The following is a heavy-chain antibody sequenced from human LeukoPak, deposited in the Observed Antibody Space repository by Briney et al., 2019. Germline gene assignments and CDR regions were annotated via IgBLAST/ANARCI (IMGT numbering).Heavy chain of an antibody. CDR1: GFTFSSYS. J-gene: IGHJ4*02. D-gene: IGHD1-14*01. CDR3: ARGTLNIPGEHGAFDY. V-gene: IGHV3-21*01. Sequence: PGGSLRLSCAASGFTFSSYSMNWVRQAPGKGLEWVSFISSSRSYIYYADSVKGRFTISRDNSKNTLYLQMNSLRAEDTAVYYCARGTLNIPGEHGAFDYWGQGTLVTVSS. CDR2: ISSSRSYI.